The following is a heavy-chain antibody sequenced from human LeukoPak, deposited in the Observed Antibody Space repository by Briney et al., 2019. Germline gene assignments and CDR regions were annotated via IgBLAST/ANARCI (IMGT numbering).Heavy chain of an antibody. CDR3: ARETTVTRPMDA. CDR2: IIPILGIA. CDR1: VGTFSSYA. D-gene: IGHD4-17*01. J-gene: IGHJ6*02. V-gene: IGHV1-69*04. Sequence: SVKVSCKASVGTFSSYAIRWVRQAPGQGLEWMGRIIPILGIANYAQKFQGRVTITADKSTSTAYMELSSLRSEDTAVYYCARETTVTRPMDAWGQGTTVTVSS.